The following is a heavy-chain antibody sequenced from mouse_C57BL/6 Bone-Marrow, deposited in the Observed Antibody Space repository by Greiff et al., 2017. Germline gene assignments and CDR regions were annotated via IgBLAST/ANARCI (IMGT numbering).Heavy chain of an antibody. Sequence: QVQLQQPGAELVRPGTSVKLSCKASGYTFTSYWMHWVKQRPGQGLEWIGVIDPSDSYTNYNQKFKGKAKLTVDTSSSTAYMQRSSLTSEYSAVYYSARGLRRGGFAYWGQGTLVTVSA. CDR2: IDPSDSYT. J-gene: IGHJ3*01. D-gene: IGHD2-4*01. CDR1: GYTFTSYW. CDR3: ARGLRRGGFAY. V-gene: IGHV1-59*01.